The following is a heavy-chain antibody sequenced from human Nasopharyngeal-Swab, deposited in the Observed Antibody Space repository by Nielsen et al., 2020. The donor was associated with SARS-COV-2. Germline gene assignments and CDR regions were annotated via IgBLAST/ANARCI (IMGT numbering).Heavy chain of an antibody. Sequence: SGPTLVKPTQTLTLTCTFSQFSFTSHGVGVAWIRQSPGKALEWLALLSWNDDKRYSPSLKGRFTITKDTSKKQVVLKMTNMDPVDTGTYYCTKFSTDYYGSGGHYSMDVWGQGITVTVSS. V-gene: IGHV2-5*04. D-gene: IGHD3-10*01. J-gene: IGHJ6*02. CDR2: LSWNDDK. CDR1: QFSFTSHGVG. CDR3: TKFSTDYYGSGGHYSMDV.